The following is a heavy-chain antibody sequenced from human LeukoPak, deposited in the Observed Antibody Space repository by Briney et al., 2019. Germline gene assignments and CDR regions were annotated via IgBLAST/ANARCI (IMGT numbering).Heavy chain of an antibody. CDR3: ARERIAARNWFDP. CDR1: GYTFTSYD. Sequence: ASVKVSCKASGYTFTSYDINWVRQATGQGLEWMGWINPNSGGTNYAQKFQGRVTMTRDTSISTAYMELSRLRSDDTAVYYCARERIAARNWFDPWGQGTLVTVSS. V-gene: IGHV1-2*02. CDR2: INPNSGGT. D-gene: IGHD6-6*01. J-gene: IGHJ5*02.